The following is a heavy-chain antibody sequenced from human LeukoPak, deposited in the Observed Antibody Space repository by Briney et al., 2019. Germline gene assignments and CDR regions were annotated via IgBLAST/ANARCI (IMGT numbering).Heavy chain of an antibody. Sequence: GGSLRLSCSASRFTFSRFWMSWVRQAPGKGLEYVALIKQGGSEIYHMDSVKGRFTISRDDATNSLYLQMNSLRVEDTALYYCARDRESESDSEGDYWGQGTLVTVSS. V-gene: IGHV3-7*01. D-gene: IGHD4-11*01. CDR2: IKQGGSEI. CDR3: ARDRESESDSEGDY. CDR1: RFTFSRFW. J-gene: IGHJ4*02.